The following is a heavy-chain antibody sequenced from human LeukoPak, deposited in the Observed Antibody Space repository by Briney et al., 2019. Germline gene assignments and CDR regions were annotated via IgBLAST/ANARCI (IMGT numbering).Heavy chain of an antibody. CDR3: ARHVFHIGSDI. D-gene: IGHD5-12*01. Sequence: PSETLSLTCTVSGGSISSYYWSWIRQPAGKGLEWIGRIDTSRSTNYNPSLKSRVTISVDTSKNQFSLKLSSVTAADTAVYYCARHVFHIGSDIWGQGTMVTVSS. V-gene: IGHV4-4*07. CDR1: GGSISSYY. J-gene: IGHJ3*02. CDR2: IDTSRST.